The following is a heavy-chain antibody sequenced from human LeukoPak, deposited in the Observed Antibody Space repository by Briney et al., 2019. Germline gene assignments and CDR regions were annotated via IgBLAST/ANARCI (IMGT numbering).Heavy chain of an antibody. CDR1: GLIFSDAW. Sequence: GGSLRLSCAASGLIFSDAWMSWVRQAPGKGLEWVGRIKSKAGGETRDYGAPVKGRFTISRDDSENTVFLQLNTLKIEDTAVYYCARSGLNYFATWGQGTLVTVSS. J-gene: IGHJ5*02. CDR3: ARSGLNYFAT. D-gene: IGHD2/OR15-2a*01. V-gene: IGHV3-15*01. CDR2: IKSKAGGETR.